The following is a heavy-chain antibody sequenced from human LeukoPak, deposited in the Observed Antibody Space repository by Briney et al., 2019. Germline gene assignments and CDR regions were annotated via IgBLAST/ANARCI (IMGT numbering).Heavy chain of an antibody. V-gene: IGHV1-2*02. Sequence: ASVKVSCKASGYTFTGYFIHWVRQAPGQGLEWMGWINPNTGGTNYAQKLQGRVTMTRDTSISTAYMELSRLRSDDTAVYYCARDLVVRGIAGAGTNYWGQGTLVTVSS. CDR3: ARDLVVRGIAGAGTNY. CDR1: GYTFTGYF. D-gene: IGHD6-19*01. J-gene: IGHJ4*02. CDR2: INPNTGGT.